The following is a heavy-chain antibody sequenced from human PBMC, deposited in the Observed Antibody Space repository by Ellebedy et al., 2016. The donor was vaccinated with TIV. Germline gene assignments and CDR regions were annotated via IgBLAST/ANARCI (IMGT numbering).Heavy chain of an antibody. CDR3: AKDRGHDYGDQLSS. CDR1: GFTFSSYA. J-gene: IGHJ4*02. D-gene: IGHD4-17*01. V-gene: IGHV3-23*01. CDR2: ISGGGGTT. Sequence: GGSLRLXXAASGFTFSSYAMSWVRQAPGKGLEWVSGISGGGGTTFYADSVKGRFTTSRDNSKNTLYLQMNSLRAEDTAVYYCAKDRGHDYGDQLSSWGQGTLVTVSS.